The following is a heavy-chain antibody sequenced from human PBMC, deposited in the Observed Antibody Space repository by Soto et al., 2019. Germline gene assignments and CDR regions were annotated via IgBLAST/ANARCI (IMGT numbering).Heavy chain of an antibody. CDR1: GFDAYT. CDR3: IGEIKSGGLDY. CDR2: INWDSSYI. J-gene: IGHJ4*02. Sequence: VQLVESGGNLVQPGRSLRLSCASSGFDAYTMHWIRQAPEVGLEWVAGINWDSSYIDYADSVKGRFTISRDNAKKSLYLQMTGLRAEDTALYYCIGEIKSGGLDYWGRGTLVTVSS. V-gene: IGHV3-9*01. D-gene: IGHD3-16*01.